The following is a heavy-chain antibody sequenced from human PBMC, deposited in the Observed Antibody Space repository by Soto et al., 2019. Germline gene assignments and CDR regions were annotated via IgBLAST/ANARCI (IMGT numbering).Heavy chain of an antibody. CDR1: GFTFDDYA. CDR2: ISWNSGSI. D-gene: IGHD2-8*01. Sequence: GGSLRLSCAASGFTFDDYAMHWVRQAPGKGLEWVSGISWNSGSIGYADSVKGRFTISRDNAKNSLYLQMNSLRAEDTALYYCAFFAYAIGVDYWGQGTLVTVSS. J-gene: IGHJ4*02. CDR3: AFFAYAIGVDY. V-gene: IGHV3-9*01.